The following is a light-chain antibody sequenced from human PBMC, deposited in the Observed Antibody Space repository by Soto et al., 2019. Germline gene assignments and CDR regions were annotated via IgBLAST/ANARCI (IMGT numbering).Light chain of an antibody. Sequence: DIQMTQSPSTLSASVGDRVTITCRSSQSISSWLAWYQQKPGKAPKLLIYDASSLESGVPSRFSGSGSWTEFTLTISSLQPDDFAPYYCQQYNRYSWTFGQGTKVEIK. CDR2: DAS. V-gene: IGKV1-5*01. CDR1: QSISSW. J-gene: IGKJ1*01. CDR3: QQYNRYSWT.